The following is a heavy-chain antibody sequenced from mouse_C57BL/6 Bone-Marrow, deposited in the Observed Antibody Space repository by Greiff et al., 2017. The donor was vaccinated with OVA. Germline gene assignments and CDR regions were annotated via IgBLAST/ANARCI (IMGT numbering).Heavy chain of an antibody. CDR1: GYTFTSYW. CDR2: IYPSDSET. D-gene: IGHD1-1*01. CDR3: ARGDGSSLGWYFDV. J-gene: IGHJ1*03. Sequence: VKLQQPGAELVRPGSSVKLSCKASGYTFTSYWMDWVKQRPGQGLEWIGNIYPSDSETHYNQKFKDKATLTVDKSSSTAYMQLSSLTSEDSAVYYCARGDGSSLGWYFDVWGTGTTVTVSS. V-gene: IGHV1-61*01.